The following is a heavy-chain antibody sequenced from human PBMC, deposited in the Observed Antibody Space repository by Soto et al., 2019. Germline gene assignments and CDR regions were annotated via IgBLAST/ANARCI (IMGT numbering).Heavy chain of an antibody. CDR1: GFTFSSYG. J-gene: IGHJ6*02. CDR2: IWYDGSNK. V-gene: IGHV3-33*01. Sequence: GGSLRLSCAASGFTFSSYGMHWVRQAPGKGLEWVAVIWYDGSNKYYADSVKGRFTISRDNSKNTLYLQMNSLRAEDTAVYYCARDREAGNYYYYYGMDVWGQGTTVTVSS. CDR3: ARDREAGNYYYYYGMDV. D-gene: IGHD3-10*01.